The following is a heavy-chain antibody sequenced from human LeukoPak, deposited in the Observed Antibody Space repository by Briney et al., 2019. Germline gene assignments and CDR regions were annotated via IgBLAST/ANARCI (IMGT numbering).Heavy chain of an antibody. V-gene: IGHV3-23*01. CDR1: GFTFSSYA. CDR3: AKIFGVVISTYYYMDV. J-gene: IGHJ6*03. Sequence: PGGSPRLSCAASGFTFSSYAMSWVRQAPGKGLEWVSAISGSGGSTYYADSVKGRFTISRDNSKNTLYLQMNSLRAEDTAVYYCAKIFGVVISTYYYMDVWGKGTTVTVSS. D-gene: IGHD3-3*01. CDR2: ISGSGGST.